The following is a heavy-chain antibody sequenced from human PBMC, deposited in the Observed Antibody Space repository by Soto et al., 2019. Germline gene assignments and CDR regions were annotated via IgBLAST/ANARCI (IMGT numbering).Heavy chain of an antibody. CDR2: INGGNGNT. J-gene: IGHJ4*02. D-gene: IGHD5-18*01. CDR1: EYTFTSYT. CDR3: ARVEAAMVQYYFDY. Sequence: GASVKVSCKASEYTFTSYTMHWVRQAPGQRLEWMGWINGGNGNTKYSQKFQGRVTITRDTSASTAYMELNSLRAEDTAVYYCARVEAAMVQYYFDYWGQGTLVTVSS. V-gene: IGHV1-3*01.